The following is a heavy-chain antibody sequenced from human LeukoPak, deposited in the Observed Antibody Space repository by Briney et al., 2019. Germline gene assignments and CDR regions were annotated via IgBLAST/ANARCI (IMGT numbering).Heavy chain of an antibody. CDR3: ARNSGVYYYYYGMDV. Sequence: ASVKVSCKASGYTFTSYYMHWVRQAPGQGLEWMGIINPSGGSTSYAQKFQGRVTMTRDTSTSTVYMELSSLRSEDTAVYYCARNSGVYYYYYGMDVWGQGTTVTVSS. CDR2: INPSGGST. V-gene: IGHV1-46*01. CDR1: GYTFTSYY. J-gene: IGHJ6*02. D-gene: IGHD1-26*01.